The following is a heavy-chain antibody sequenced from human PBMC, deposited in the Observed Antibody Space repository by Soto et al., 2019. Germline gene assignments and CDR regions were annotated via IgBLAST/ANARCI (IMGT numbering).Heavy chain of an antibody. CDR1: GGTFSSYA. CDR3: ARGLDQTYYYDSSGYPTIAFDI. V-gene: IGHV1-69*01. J-gene: IGHJ3*02. D-gene: IGHD3-22*01. Sequence: QVQLVQSGAEVKKPGSSVKVSCKASGGTFSSYAISWVRQAPGQGLGWMGGIIPIFGTANYAQKFQGRVTITADESTSTAYMELSSLRSEDTAVYYCARGLDQTYYYDSSGYPTIAFDIWGQGTMVTVSS. CDR2: IIPIFGTA.